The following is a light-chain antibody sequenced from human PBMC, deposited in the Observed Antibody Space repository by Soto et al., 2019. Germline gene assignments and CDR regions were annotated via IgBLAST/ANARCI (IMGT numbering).Light chain of an antibody. V-gene: IGLV2-14*01. CDR3: SSYTSSGLYV. CDR2: EVN. J-gene: IGLJ1*01. Sequence: QSVLTQPASVSGSPGQSITISCTGTSSDVGGYNYVSWYHQHPGKAPKLMIFEVNSRPSGVSNRFSGSKSGNTASLTISGLQAEDEADYYCSSYTSSGLYVFGTGTKVTVL. CDR1: SSDVGGYNY.